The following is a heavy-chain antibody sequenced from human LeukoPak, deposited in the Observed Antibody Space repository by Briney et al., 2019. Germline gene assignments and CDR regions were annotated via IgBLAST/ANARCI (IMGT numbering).Heavy chain of an antibody. CDR2: INWNGSIT. CDR1: GFIFVDYG. J-gene: IGHJ4*02. Sequence: GGSLRLSCAASGFIFVDYGLSGVRQAPGKGLEGVSGINWNGSITGYADSVKGRFTISRGNAKNSLYLQMNSLRAEDTALYYCARVYLSQQLVPGLDYWGQGTLVTVSS. D-gene: IGHD6-13*01. V-gene: IGHV3-20*04. CDR3: ARVYLSQQLVPGLDY.